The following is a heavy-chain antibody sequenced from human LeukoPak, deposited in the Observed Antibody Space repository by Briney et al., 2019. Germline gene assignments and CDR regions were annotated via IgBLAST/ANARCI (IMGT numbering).Heavy chain of an antibody. CDR2: ISSSGSTI. J-gene: IGHJ6*02. Sequence: GGSLRLSCAASGFTFSDYYMRWIRQAPGKGLEWVSYISSSGSTIYYADSVKGRFTISRDNAKNSLYLQMNSLRAEDTAVYYCARDNGWLLRYYYYGMDVWGQGTTVTVSS. CDR1: GFTFSDYY. CDR3: ARDNGWLLRYYYYGMDV. D-gene: IGHD3-22*01. V-gene: IGHV3-11*01.